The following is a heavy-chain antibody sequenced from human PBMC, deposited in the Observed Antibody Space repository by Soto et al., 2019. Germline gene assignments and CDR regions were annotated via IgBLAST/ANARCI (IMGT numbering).Heavy chain of an antibody. CDR2: IYYSGST. CDR1: GGSISRSSYY. Sequence: SETLSLTCTFSGGSISRSSYYWGWIRQPPGKGLEWIGSIYYSGSTYYNPSLKSRVTISVDTSKNQFSLKLNSVTAADTAVYYCARDLWGYCGTDCYPLDVWGQGTTVTVSS. J-gene: IGHJ6*02. V-gene: IGHV4-39*07. CDR3: ARDLWGYCGTDCYPLDV. D-gene: IGHD2-21*02.